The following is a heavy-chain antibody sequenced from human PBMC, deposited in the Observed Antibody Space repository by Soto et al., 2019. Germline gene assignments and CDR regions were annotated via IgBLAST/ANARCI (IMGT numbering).Heavy chain of an antibody. J-gene: IGHJ6*02. CDR1: GYTFTGYY. D-gene: IGHD5-12*01. CDR3: ARDLVERWLQFEDYYYYGMDV. Sequence: ASVKVSCKASGYTFTGYYMHWVRQAPGQGLEWMGWINPNSGGTNYAQKFQGRVTMTRDTSISTAYMELSRLRSDDTAMYYCARDLVERWLQFEDYYYYGMDVWGQGTTVTVSS. V-gene: IGHV1-2*02. CDR2: INPNSGGT.